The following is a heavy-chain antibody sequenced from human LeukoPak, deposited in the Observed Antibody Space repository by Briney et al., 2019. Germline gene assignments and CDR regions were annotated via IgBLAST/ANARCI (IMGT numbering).Heavy chain of an antibody. V-gene: IGHV1-2*02. Sequence: ASVKDSCKASGYTFTGYHMHWVRQAPGQGLEGMGWVNCNSGCTNYVLKFQRSVSMTRDTSISTAYMELSSLRSDDTAVDFCARGRECSGSYRLVDSWGQGTLVTVSS. CDR2: VNCNSGCT. CDR3: ARGRECSGSYRLVDS. D-gene: IGHD1-26*01. J-gene: IGHJ4*02. CDR1: GYTFTGYH.